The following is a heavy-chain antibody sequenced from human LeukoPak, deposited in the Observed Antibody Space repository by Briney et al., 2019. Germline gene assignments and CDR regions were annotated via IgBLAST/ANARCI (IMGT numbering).Heavy chain of an antibody. J-gene: IGHJ4*02. CDR2: LRSSDSAT. CDR3: VRDDYGDAGPLFDY. CDR1: GFTFSSYT. Sequence: GGSLRLSCVAPGFTFSSYTMNWVRQAPGQGLEWVSTLRSSDSATFYVASVRGRFTISRDSSKNTLYLQMNSLRDDDTAVYYCVRDDYGDAGPLFDYWGQGALVTVSS. D-gene: IGHD4-17*01. V-gene: IGHV3-23*01.